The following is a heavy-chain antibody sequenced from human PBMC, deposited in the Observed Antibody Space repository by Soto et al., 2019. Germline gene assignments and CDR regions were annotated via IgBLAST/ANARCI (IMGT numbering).Heavy chain of an antibody. CDR2: IYYSGRT. CDR1: GGSISSYY. D-gene: IGHD2-2*01. J-gene: IGHJ5*02. V-gene: IGHV4-59*01. CDR3: ASDQVPAALLGWIDP. Sequence: PSETLSLTCTVSGGSISSYYWSWIRQPPGKGLEWIGYIYYSGRTNYNPSLKSRVTISVDTSKNQFSLKLSSVTAADTAVYYCASDQVPAALLGWIDPWGQGILVTVSS.